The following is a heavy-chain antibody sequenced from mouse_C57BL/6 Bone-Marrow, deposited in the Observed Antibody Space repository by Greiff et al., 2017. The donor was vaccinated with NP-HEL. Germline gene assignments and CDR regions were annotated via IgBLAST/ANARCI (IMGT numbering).Heavy chain of an antibody. D-gene: IGHD2-5*01. J-gene: IGHJ2*01. V-gene: IGHV1-76*01. CDR1: GYTFTDYY. CDR2: IYPGSGNT. Sequence: VKLVESGAELVRPGASVKLSCKASGYTFTDYYINWVKQRPGQGLEWIARIYPGSGNTYYNEKFKGKATLTAEKSSSTAYMQLSSLTSDDSAVYFCAREGGRYSNYDWYFDYWGQGTTLTVSS. CDR3: AREGGRYSNYDWYFDY.